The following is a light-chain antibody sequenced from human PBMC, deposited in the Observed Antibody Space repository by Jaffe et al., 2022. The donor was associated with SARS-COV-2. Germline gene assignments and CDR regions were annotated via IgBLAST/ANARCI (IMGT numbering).Light chain of an antibody. Sequence: EIVLTQSPGTLSLSPGEGATLSCRASQSISSNYLAWYQQKPGQAPRLLIYGASSRATGIPDRFSGSGSGTDFTLTISRLEPEDFAVYYCQQYGGSSRTFGQGTKVEIK. V-gene: IGKV3-20*01. CDR1: QSISSNY. CDR3: QQYGGSSRT. J-gene: IGKJ1*01. CDR2: GAS.